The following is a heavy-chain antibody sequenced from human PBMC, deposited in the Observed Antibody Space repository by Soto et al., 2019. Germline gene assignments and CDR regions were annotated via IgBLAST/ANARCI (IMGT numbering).Heavy chain of an antibody. V-gene: IGHV3-7*05. CDR2: IKQDGSEK. CDR3: AAQAPVLRFLEWLLRPTDYYYYYGMDV. Sequence: GGSLRLSCAASGFTFSSYWMSWVRQAPGKGLEWVANIKQDGSEKYYVDSVKGRFNISRDNAKNSLYLQINSLRAEDTAVYYCAAQAPVLRFLEWLLRPTDYYYYYGMDVWGQGTTVTVSS. D-gene: IGHD3-3*01. CDR1: GFTFSSYW. J-gene: IGHJ6*02.